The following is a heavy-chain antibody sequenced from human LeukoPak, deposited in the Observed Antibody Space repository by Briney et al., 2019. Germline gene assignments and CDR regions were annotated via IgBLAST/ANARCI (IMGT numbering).Heavy chain of an antibody. D-gene: IGHD1-1*01. V-gene: IGHV1-2*02. CDR3: ARVRYGLYYYMDV. Sequence: ASVKVSCKASGYTFTSYGISWVRQAPGQGLEWMGWINPNSGGTNYAQKFQGRVTMTRDTSISTAYMELSRLRSDDTAVYYCARVRYGLYYYMDVWGKGTTVTVSS. CDR1: GYTFTSYG. J-gene: IGHJ6*03. CDR2: INPNSGGT.